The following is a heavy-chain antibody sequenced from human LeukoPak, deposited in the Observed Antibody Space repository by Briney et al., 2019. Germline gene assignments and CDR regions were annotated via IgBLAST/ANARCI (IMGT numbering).Heavy chain of an antibody. J-gene: IGHJ3*02. CDR2: ITSSGSAT. CDR3: ARALNDAFDI. CDR1: GFTFSNDY. V-gene: IGHV3-11*04. Sequence: GGYLRLSCAASGFTFSNDYLIWIRQAPGKGLEWVSYITSSGSATYYADSVKGRFTISRDNAKNSLYLQMDSLGAEDTAVYYCARALNDAFDIWGRGTMVTVSS.